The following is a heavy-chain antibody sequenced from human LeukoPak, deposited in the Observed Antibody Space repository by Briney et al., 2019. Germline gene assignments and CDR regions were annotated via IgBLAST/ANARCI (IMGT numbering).Heavy chain of an antibody. D-gene: IGHD3-10*01. V-gene: IGHV4-38-2*01. CDR1: GYSISSGYF. CDR3: ARYQGPGDYYTFDS. CDR2: IYHSGST. Sequence: SETLSLTCAVSGYSISSGYFWGWVRQPPGKGLQWIGSIYHSGSTYYNPSLKSRLTISMDTSKNQFSLILSSVTATDTAVYYCARYQGPGDYYTFDSWGQGTLVTVSS. J-gene: IGHJ4*02.